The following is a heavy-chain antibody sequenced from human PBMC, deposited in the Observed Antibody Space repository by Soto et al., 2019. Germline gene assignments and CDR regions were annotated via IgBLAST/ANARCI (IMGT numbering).Heavy chain of an antibody. CDR1: GGSISSGGYY. J-gene: IGHJ6*03. Sequence: SETLSLTCTVSGGSISSGGYYWSWIRQHPGKGLEWIGYIYYSGSTYYNPSLKSRVTISVDTSKNQFSLKLSSVTAADTAVYYCAREVVVLRFLEDLYYYYMDVWGKGTTVTVS. CDR2: IYYSGST. CDR3: AREVVVLRFLEDLYYYYMDV. V-gene: IGHV4-31*03. D-gene: IGHD3-3*01.